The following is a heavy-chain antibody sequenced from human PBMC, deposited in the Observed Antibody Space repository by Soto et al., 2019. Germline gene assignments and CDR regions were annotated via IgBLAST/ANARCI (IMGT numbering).Heavy chain of an antibody. CDR2: IYHSGST. D-gene: IGHD3-22*01. Sequence: SETLSLTCTVSGGSISSGGYSWSWIRQPPGKGLEWIGYIYHSGSTYYNPSLKSRVTISVDRSKNQFSLKLSSVTAADTAVYYCARSYYYDSSGYLDVWGQGTTVTV. J-gene: IGHJ6*02. CDR1: GGSISSGGYS. CDR3: ARSYYYDSSGYLDV. V-gene: IGHV4-30-2*01.